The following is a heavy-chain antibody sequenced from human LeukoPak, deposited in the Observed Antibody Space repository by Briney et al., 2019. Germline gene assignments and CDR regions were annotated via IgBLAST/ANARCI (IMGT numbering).Heavy chain of an antibody. CDR2: ISYSGST. Sequence: SETLSLTCTVSGGSISSSSYYWSWIRQPPGKGLEWIGYISYSGSTNFNPSLKSRVTISVDTSKNQFSLKLSSVTAADTAVYYCAREGTAGTNLNWFDPWGQGTLVTVSS. CDR3: AREGTAGTNLNWFDP. V-gene: IGHV4-61*01. CDR1: GGSISSSSYY. D-gene: IGHD1-1*01. J-gene: IGHJ5*02.